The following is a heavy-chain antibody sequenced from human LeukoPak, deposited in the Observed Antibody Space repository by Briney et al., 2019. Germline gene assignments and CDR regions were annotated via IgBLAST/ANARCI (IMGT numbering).Heavy chain of an antibody. CDR2: IKSDGSST. CDR1: GFTFISYW. V-gene: IGHV3-74*01. D-gene: IGHD5-24*01. CDR3: VKDSGWLPIDGMDF. Sequence: AGGSLRLSCAASGFTFISYWMSWVRQAPGKGLVWVSSIKSDGSSTSYADSVKGRFTISRDNSKNTLHLQMSSLRPEDTAVYYCVKDSGWLPIDGMDFWGQGTTVTVSS. J-gene: IGHJ6*02.